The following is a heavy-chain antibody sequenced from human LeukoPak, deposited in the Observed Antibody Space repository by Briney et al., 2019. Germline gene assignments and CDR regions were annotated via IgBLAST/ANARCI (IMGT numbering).Heavy chain of an antibody. CDR1: GFIFNNYA. D-gene: IGHD6-19*01. Sequence: SPRLSCAGSGFIFNNYAMHWVRQPPGKGLEWVSGSWDSGSIDYADSVKGRFTISRDNAKNSLYLQMNSLRVEDTAFYYCAKDNRRHYTSGPNPDSLHWGQGALVTVSS. V-gene: IGHV3-9*01. CDR2: SWDSGSI. CDR3: AKDNRRHYTSGPNPDSLH. J-gene: IGHJ4*02.